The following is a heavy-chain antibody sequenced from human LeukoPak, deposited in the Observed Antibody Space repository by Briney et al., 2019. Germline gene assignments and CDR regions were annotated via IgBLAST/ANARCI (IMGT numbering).Heavy chain of an antibody. CDR2: INPNSGGT. J-gene: IGHJ4*02. CDR1: GYTFTGYY. CDR3: ARAIYSSSWYDY. Sequence: ASMKVSCKASGYTFTGYYMHWVRQAPGQGLEWMGWINPNSGGTNYAQKFQGRVTMTRDTSISTAYMELSRLRSDDTAVYYCARAIYSSSWYDYWGQGTLVTVSS. V-gene: IGHV1-2*02. D-gene: IGHD6-13*01.